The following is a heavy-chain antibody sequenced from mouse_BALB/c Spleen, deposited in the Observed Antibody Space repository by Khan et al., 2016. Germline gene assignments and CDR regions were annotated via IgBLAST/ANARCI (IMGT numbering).Heavy chain of an antibody. V-gene: IGHV3-2*02. Sequence: EVQLQESGPGLVKPSQSLSLTCTVTGYSITSDYAWNWIRQFPGNKLEWMGYISYSGSTSYNPSPKSRISITRDTSKNQFFLQLNSVTTEDTATXYCARDDYDYDGYAMDYWGQGTAVTVSS. CDR3: ARDDYDYDGYAMDY. J-gene: IGHJ4*01. D-gene: IGHD2-4*01. CDR1: GYSITSDYA. CDR2: ISYSGST.